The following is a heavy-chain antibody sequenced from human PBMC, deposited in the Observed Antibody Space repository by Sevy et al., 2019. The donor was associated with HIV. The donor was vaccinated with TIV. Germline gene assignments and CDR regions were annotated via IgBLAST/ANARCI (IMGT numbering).Heavy chain of an antibody. CDR1: GYSFSVYH. CDR3: PTTSLGHYGLVF. CDR2: INPNTNDA. D-gene: IGHD3-9*01. V-gene: IGHV1-2*06. J-gene: IGHJ6*02. Sequence: ASVKVSCKASGYSFSVYHMNWVRQAPGQGLEWMGRINPNTNDADYAQNFEDRVTMTCDTSVNTAYLELMNLRPDDTAVYYCPTTSLGHYGLVFWGQGTTVTASS.